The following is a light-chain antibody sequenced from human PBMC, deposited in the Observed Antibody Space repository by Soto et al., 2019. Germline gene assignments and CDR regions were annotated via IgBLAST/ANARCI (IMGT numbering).Light chain of an antibody. CDR3: QQYGSSPPRIT. V-gene: IGKV3-15*01. Sequence: EIVMTQSPATLTVSPGERATLSCRASQSAGTNLAWYQQKPGQAPRLLIHGAFTRATGIPARFSGSGSGTDFTLTISRLEPEDFAVYYCQQYGSSPPRITFGPGTKVDIK. CDR2: GAF. CDR1: QSAGTN. J-gene: IGKJ3*01.